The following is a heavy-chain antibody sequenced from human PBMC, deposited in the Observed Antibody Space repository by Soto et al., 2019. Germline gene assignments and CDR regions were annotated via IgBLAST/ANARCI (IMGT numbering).Heavy chain of an antibody. V-gene: IGHV1-69*01. D-gene: IGHD6-19*01. Sequence: QVQLVQSGAELKKPGSSVKVSCKASGGTFSSYAISWVRQAPGQGLEWMGGIIPIFGTANYAQKVQGRVTITADEYTSTAYMELSSLRSEDTAVYYCPRTHSHSSGWYPDYWGQGTLVTGSS. J-gene: IGHJ4*02. CDR1: GGTFSSYA. CDR2: IIPIFGTA. CDR3: PRTHSHSSGWYPDY.